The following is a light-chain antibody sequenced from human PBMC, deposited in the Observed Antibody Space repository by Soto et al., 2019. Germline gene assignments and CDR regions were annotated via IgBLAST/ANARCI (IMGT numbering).Light chain of an antibody. CDR2: GAS. J-gene: IGKJ5*01. V-gene: IGKV1-39*01. Sequence: VHMTQSPSSLPPSDGERVTLTCRASQRISRHLNWYQQKPGRAPRLLIYGASTLQSGIPSRFSGSGSGTDFTFTISSLLPEDFAAYYCQQGYSSPVTFGQGTRLEIK. CDR1: QRISRH. CDR3: QQGYSSPVT.